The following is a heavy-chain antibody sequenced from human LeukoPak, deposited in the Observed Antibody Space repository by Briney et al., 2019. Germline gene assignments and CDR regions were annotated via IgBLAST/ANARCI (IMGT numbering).Heavy chain of an antibody. CDR1: GFTFSSYG. V-gene: IGHV3-33*01. J-gene: IGHJ4*02. D-gene: IGHD3-22*01. CDR2: IWYDGSNK. CDR3: ARDDSSGYYDFDY. Sequence: GRSLRLSCAASGFTFSSYGMPWVRQAPGKGLEWVAVIWYDGSNKYYADSVKGRFTISRDNSKNTLYLQMNSLRAEDTAVYYCARDDSSGYYDFDYWGQGTLVTVSS.